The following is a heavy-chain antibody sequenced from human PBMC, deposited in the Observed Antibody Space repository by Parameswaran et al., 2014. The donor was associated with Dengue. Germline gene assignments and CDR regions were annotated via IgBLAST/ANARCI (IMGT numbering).Heavy chain of an antibody. V-gene: IGHV3-11*05. CDR2: ISSSSSYT. Sequence: GESLKISCAASGFTFSDYYMSWIRQAPGKGLEWVSYISSSSSYTNYADSVKGRFTISRDNAKNSLYLQMNSLRAEDTAVYYCARDSGRAKVLDWGQGNPGHRLL. D-gene: IGHD3-10*01. CDR1: GFTFSDYY. CDR3: ARDSGRAKVLD. J-gene: IGHJ4*01.